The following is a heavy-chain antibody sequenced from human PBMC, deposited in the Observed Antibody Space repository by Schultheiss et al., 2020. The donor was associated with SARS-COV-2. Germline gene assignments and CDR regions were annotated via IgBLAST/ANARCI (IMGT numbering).Heavy chain of an antibody. CDR3: ARRGPRSSSYFDL. J-gene: IGHJ2*01. CDR1: GGSISNYF. D-gene: IGHD6-6*01. Sequence: SETLSLTCSVSGGSISNYFWSWIRQPPGKGLEWIGYIFYTGSTNYNPSLKSRVTISVDTSKNQFSLNLTSVTAADTAVYYCARRGPRSSSYFDLWGRGTLVTVSS. V-gene: IGHV4-59*08. CDR2: IFYTGST.